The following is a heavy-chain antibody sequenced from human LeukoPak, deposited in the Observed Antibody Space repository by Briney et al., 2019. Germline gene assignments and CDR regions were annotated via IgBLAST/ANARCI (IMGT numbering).Heavy chain of an antibody. CDR2: ISYDGSNK. D-gene: IGHD4-23*01. CDR3: AKILYGGYYGMDV. CDR1: GFTFSSYS. V-gene: IGHV3-30*18. Sequence: GGSLRLSCAASGFTFSSYSMNWVRQAPGKGLEWVAVISYDGSNKYYADSVKGRFTISRDNSKNTLYLQMNSLRAEDTAVYYCAKILYGGYYGMDVWGQGTTVTVSS. J-gene: IGHJ6*02.